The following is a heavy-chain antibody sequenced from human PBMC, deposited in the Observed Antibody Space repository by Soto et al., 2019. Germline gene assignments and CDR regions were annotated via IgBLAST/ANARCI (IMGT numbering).Heavy chain of an antibody. CDR3: AKEPFDSYYSYAMDV. D-gene: IGHD3-10*01. CDR2: ISYDGRKN. Sequence: QVQLVESGGGVVQPGRSLRLSCAASGFMFSNYAMHWVRQAPGKGLEWVAVISYDGRKNYYADSVKGRFTISRDTSKNTLYLQMNSLRVEATAVYYCAKEPFDSYYSYAMDVWGQGTTVTVSS. CDR1: GFMFSNYA. V-gene: IGHV3-30*18. J-gene: IGHJ6*02.